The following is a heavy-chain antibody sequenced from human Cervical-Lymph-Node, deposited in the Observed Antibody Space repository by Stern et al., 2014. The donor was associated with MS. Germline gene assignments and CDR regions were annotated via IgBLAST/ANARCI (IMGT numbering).Heavy chain of an antibody. CDR3: ARSPAYDSSGKGTGAFDI. V-gene: IGHV2-70*04. CDR1: GFSLSTSGMR. D-gene: IGHD3-22*01. Sequence: QVTLRESGPALVKPTQTLTLTCTFSGFSLSTSGMRVSWIRQPPGKALEWLARLVWADDNIYSTSLKTRPTISMDNPKKHVGLTRTNMAPVDTATYYCARSPAYDSSGKGTGAFDIWGQGTMVTVSS. CDR2: LVWADDN. J-gene: IGHJ3*02.